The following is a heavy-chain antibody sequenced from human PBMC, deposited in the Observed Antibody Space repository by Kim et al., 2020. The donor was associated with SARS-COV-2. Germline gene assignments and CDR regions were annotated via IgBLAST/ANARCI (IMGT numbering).Heavy chain of an antibody. CDR2: IRNSGGST. D-gene: IGHD4-17*01. CDR1: GFTFRNYG. V-gene: IGHV3-23*01. CDR3: TRNTDGAYWFDY. J-gene: IGHJ4*02. Sequence: GGSLRLSCAVSGFTFRNYGMSWVRQAPGKGLEWVSTIRNSGGSTFYADSVKGRFNISRDNSKNTLFLEVNSLRADDTALYYCTRNTDGAYWFDYWGQGTLVTVSS.